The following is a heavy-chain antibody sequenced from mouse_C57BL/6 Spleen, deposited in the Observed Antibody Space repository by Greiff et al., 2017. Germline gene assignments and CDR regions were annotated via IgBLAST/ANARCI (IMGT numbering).Heavy chain of an antibody. Sequence: DVHLVESGGDLVKPGGSLKLSCAASGFTFSSYGMSWVRQTPDKRLEWVATISSGGSYTYYPDSVKGRFTISRDNAKNTLYLQMSSLKSEDTAMYYCARHSKYYFDYWGKGTTLTVSS. CDR3: ARHSKYYFDY. J-gene: IGHJ2*01. V-gene: IGHV5-6*01. D-gene: IGHD2-5*01. CDR1: GFTFSSYG. CDR2: ISSGGSYT.